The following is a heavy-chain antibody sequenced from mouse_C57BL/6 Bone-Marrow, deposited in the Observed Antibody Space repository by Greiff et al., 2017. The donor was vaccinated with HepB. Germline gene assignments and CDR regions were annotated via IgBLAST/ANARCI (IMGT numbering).Heavy chain of an antibody. V-gene: IGHV2-5*01. J-gene: IGHJ1*03. Sequence: QVQLKESGPGLVQPSQSLSITCTASGFSLTSYGVHWVRQSPGKGLEWLGVIWRGGGTAYNAAFLSSQSITKDNSKSHGFFKMNSLQADDTAIYYCAKKSDYDDCDGWYFDVWGTGTPVTVSS. CDR1: GFSLTSYG. CDR2: IWRGGGT. D-gene: IGHD2-4*01. CDR3: AKKSDYDDCDGWYFDV.